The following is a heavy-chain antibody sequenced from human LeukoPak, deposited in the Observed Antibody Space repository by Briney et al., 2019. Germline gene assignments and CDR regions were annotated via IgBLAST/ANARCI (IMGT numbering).Heavy chain of an antibody. CDR3: ARTCYYGSGSYLY. V-gene: IGHV3-48*03. J-gene: IGHJ4*02. Sequence: TGGSLRLSCAASGFTFSTYEIDWVRQAPGKGLEWVSSISSSGRDIEYAESVKGRFTISRDNAKNSMNLQMNSLRAEDTAVYYCARTCYYGSGSYLYWGQGTLVTVSS. D-gene: IGHD3-10*01. CDR2: ISSSGRDI. CDR1: GFTFSTYE.